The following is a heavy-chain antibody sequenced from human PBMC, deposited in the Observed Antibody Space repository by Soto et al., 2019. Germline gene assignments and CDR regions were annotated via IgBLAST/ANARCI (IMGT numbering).Heavy chain of an antibody. CDR3: ARDVLQAVTYMGY. V-gene: IGHV3-30-3*01. CDR2: ISPNGNNE. Sequence: QVQLVESGGGVVQPGRSLRLSCVASGFTFISYEMHWVRQAPGKGLEWVAAISPNGNNEYYADSVRGRFTISRDNSERKLYLQMNTLRPYDTGVYYCARDVLQAVTYMGYWGQGTQVSVS. CDR1: GFTFISYE. J-gene: IGHJ4*02. D-gene: IGHD2-2*01.